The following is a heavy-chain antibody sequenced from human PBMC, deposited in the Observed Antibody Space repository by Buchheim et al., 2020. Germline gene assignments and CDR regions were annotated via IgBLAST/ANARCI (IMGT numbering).Heavy chain of an antibody. CDR3: AKAPGYSGYDLGFDY. CDR1: GFTFDDYA. V-gene: IGHV3-9*01. CDR2: ISWNNGST. Sequence: EVQLVESGGGLVQPGRSLRLSCAASGFTFDDYAMHWVRQAPGKGLEWVSGISWNNGSTGYADSVKGRFTISRDNAKNSLYLQMNSLRAEDTALYYCAKAPGYSGYDLGFDYWGQGTL. D-gene: IGHD5-12*01. J-gene: IGHJ4*02.